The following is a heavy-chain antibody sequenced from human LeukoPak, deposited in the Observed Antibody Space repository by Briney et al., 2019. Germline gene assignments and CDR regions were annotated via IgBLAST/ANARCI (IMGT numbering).Heavy chain of an antibody. Sequence: SQTLSLTCAISGDSVSSNSAAWNWIRQSPSRGLEWLGRIYYRSKWYNEYAVSVKSRITINPDTSKNQFSLQLNSVTPEDTAVYYCAREDIVVVPAAILYDYWGQGTLVTVSS. J-gene: IGHJ4*02. D-gene: IGHD2-2*01. CDR1: GDSVSSNSAA. CDR2: IYYRSKWYN. CDR3: AREDIVVVPAAILYDY. V-gene: IGHV6-1*01.